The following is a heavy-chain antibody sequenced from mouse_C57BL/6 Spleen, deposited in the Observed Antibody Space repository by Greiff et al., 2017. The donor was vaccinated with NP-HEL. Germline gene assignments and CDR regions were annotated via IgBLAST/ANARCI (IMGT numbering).Heavy chain of an antibody. CDR1: GFTFSSYA. Sequence: DVMLVESGEGLVKPGGSLKLSCAASGFTFSSYAMSWVRQTPEKRLEWVVYISSGGDYIYYADTVKGRFTISRDNARNTLYLQMSSLKSEDTAMYYCTRDYGSSSAWFAYWGQGTLVTVSA. CDR2: ISSGGDYI. J-gene: IGHJ3*01. D-gene: IGHD1-1*01. CDR3: TRDYGSSSAWFAY. V-gene: IGHV5-9-1*02.